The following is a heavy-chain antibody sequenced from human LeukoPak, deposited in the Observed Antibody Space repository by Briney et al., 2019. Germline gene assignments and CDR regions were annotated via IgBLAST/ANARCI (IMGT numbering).Heavy chain of an antibody. J-gene: IGHJ6*02. D-gene: IGHD2-8*01. Sequence: ASVKVSCKASGYTFTSYGISWVRQAPGQGLEWMGWISAYNGNTNYAQKLQGRVTMTTDTSTSTAYMELRSLRSDDTAVYYCARKGYCTNGVCYTGGGYGMDVWGQGTTVTVSS. CDR1: GYTFTSYG. CDR3: ARKGYCTNGVCYTGGGYGMDV. CDR2: ISAYNGNT. V-gene: IGHV1-18*01.